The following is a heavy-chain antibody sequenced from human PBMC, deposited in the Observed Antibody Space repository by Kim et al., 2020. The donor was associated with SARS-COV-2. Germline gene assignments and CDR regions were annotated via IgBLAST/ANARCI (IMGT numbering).Heavy chain of an antibody. D-gene: IGHD3-10*01. J-gene: IGHJ4*02. Sequence: SAASVKGRFTISRDDSKSIAYLQMNSLKTEDTAVYYCTSNYGSGSYYFDYWGQGTLVTVSS. CDR3: TSNYGSGSYYFDY. V-gene: IGHV3-49*02.